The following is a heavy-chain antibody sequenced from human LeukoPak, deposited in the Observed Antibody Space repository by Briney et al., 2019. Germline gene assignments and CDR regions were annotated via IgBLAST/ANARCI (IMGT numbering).Heavy chain of an antibody. Sequence: GGSLRLSCAASGFTFSSYSMNWVRQAPGKGLEWVSSTSSSSSYIYYADSVKGRFTISRDNAKNSLYLQMNSLRAEDTAVYYCAREVMITFGGVIVAYFDYWGQGTLVTVSS. J-gene: IGHJ4*02. V-gene: IGHV3-21*01. CDR1: GFTFSSYS. CDR3: AREVMITFGGVIVAYFDY. CDR2: TSSSSSYI. D-gene: IGHD3-16*02.